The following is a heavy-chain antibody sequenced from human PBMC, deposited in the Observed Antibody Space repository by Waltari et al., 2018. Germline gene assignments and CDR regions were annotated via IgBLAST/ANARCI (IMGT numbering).Heavy chain of an antibody. CDR2: ISGSGGST. D-gene: IGHD4-17*01. CDR3: AKVATVTTSGY. Sequence: EVQLVESGGGLVQPGGSLRLSCAASGFTFSSYAMSWVRQAPGEELEGVSAISGSGGSTYYADSVKGRFTISRDKSKNTLYLQMNSLRAEDTAVYYCAKVATVTTSGYWGQGTLVTVSS. V-gene: IGHV3-23*04. J-gene: IGHJ4*02. CDR1: GFTFSSYA.